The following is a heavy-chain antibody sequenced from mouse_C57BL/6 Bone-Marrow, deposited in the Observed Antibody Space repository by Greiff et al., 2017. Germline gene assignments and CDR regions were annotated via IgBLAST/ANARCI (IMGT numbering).Heavy chain of an antibody. Sequence: QVQLQQSGAELVKPGASVKLSCKASGYTFTSYWMPWVKQRPGQGLEWIGEIDPSDSYTNYNQKFKGKATLTVDTSSRTAYMQLSSLTAEDSAVYYCAREGTGNYWGQGTTLTVSS. V-gene: IGHV1-50*01. D-gene: IGHD4-1*01. CDR3: AREGTGNY. CDR1: GYTFTSYW. J-gene: IGHJ2*01. CDR2: IDPSDSYT.